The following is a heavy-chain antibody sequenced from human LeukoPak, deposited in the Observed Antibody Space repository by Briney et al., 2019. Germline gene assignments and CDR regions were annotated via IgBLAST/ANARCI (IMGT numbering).Heavy chain of an antibody. CDR3: ARADGVGVVTLYFQH. J-gene: IGHJ1*01. CDR1: GFTFSSYW. CDR2: IKQDGSEK. D-gene: IGHD4-23*01. V-gene: IGHV3-7*01. Sequence: QTGGSLRLSCAASGFTFSSYWMSWVRQAPGKGLEWVANIKQDGSEKHYVDSVKGRFTISRDNAKNSLYLQMNSLRAEDTAVYYCARADGVGVVTLYFQHWGQGTLVTVSS.